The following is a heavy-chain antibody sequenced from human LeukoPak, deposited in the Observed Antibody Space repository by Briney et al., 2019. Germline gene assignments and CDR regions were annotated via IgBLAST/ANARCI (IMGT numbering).Heavy chain of an antibody. CDR1: GGTFSSYA. V-gene: IGHV1-69*01. CDR3: ARDGKYCSGGSCYYYFDY. J-gene: IGHJ4*02. D-gene: IGHD2-15*01. Sequence: SVKVSCKASGGTFSSYAISWVRQAPGQGLEWMGGIIPIFGTANYAQKFQGRVTITADESTNTAYMEPSSLRSEDTAAYYCARDGKYCSGGSCYYYFDYWGQGTLVTVSS. CDR2: IIPIFGTA.